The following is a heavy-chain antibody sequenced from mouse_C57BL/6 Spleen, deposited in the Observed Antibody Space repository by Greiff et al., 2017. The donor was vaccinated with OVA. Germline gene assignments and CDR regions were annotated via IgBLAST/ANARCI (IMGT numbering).Heavy chain of an antibody. V-gene: IGHV1-55*01. D-gene: IGHD2-5*01. CDR3: ARVGSKPFAY. CDR1: GYTFTSYW. J-gene: IGHJ3*01. CDR2: IYPGSGST. Sequence: VQLKESGAELVKPGASVKMSCKASGYTFTSYWITWVKQRPGQGLEWIGDIYPGSGSTNYNEKFKSKATLTVDTSSSTAYMQLSSLTSEDSAVYYCARVGSKPFAYWGQGTLVTVSA.